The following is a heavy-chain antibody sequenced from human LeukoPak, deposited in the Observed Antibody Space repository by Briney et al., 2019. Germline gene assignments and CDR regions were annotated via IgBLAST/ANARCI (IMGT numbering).Heavy chain of an antibody. V-gene: IGHV4-39*07. CDR2: IYYSGST. CDR1: GGSISSSSYY. D-gene: IGHD1-1*01. Sequence: PSETLSLTCTVSGGSISSSSYYWGWIRQPPGKGLEWIGSIYYSGSTYYNPSLKSRVTISVDTSKNQFSLKLSSVTAADTAVYYCARDRVEPGDWRWFDPWGQGTLVTVSS. J-gene: IGHJ5*02. CDR3: ARDRVEPGDWRWFDP.